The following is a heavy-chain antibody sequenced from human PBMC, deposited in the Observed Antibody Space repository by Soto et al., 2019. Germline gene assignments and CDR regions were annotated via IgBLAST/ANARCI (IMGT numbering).Heavy chain of an antibody. CDR2: INPNSGGT. CDR3: ARGSSGWLHPLYGMDV. V-gene: IGHV1-2*04. CDR1: GYTFTGYY. Sequence: QAQLVQSGAEVKKPGASVKVSCKASGYTFTGYYMHWVRQAPGQGLEWMGWINPNSGGTNYAQKFQGWVTMTRDTSISTAYMELSRLRSDDTAVYYCARGSSGWLHPLYGMDVWGQGTTVTVSS. J-gene: IGHJ6*02. D-gene: IGHD6-19*01.